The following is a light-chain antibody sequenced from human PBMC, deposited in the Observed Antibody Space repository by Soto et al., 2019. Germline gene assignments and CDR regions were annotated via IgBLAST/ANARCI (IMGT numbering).Light chain of an antibody. CDR3: SSCTSSSTI. V-gene: IGLV2-14*03. Sequence: QSALTQPASVSGSPGQSITISCTGTSSDIGSYNYVSWYQHHPGRAPQLLIYDVSYRPSGISNRFSGSKSGNTASLTISGPQAEDEADYYCSSCTSSSTIFGGGTKLTVL. CDR2: DVS. CDR1: SSDIGSYNY. J-gene: IGLJ2*01.